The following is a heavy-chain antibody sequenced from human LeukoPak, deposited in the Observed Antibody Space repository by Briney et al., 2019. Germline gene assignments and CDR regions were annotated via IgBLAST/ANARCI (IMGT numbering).Heavy chain of an antibody. Sequence: SETLSLTCTVSGGSISSYYWSWIRQPAGKGLEWIGRIYTSGSNNYNPSLKSRVTMSVDTSKNQFSLKLSSVTAADTAVYYCARDTYYYDSSGYFSVNYFDYWGQGTLVTVSS. CDR3: ARDTYYYDSSGYFSVNYFDY. CDR1: GGSISSYY. D-gene: IGHD3-22*01. V-gene: IGHV4-4*07. CDR2: IYTSGSN. J-gene: IGHJ4*02.